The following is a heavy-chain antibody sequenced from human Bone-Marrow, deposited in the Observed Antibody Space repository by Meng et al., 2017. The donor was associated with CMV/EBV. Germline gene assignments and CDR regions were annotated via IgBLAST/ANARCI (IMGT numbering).Heavy chain of an antibody. Sequence: GGSLRLSCAASGFTFSSYSMNWVRQAPGMGLEWVSYISGSRRSIFHADSVKGRFTISRDNAKNSLYLQMNSLRAEDTAVYYCAKCPLRFLETHGMDVWGQGTTVTVSS. CDR2: ISGSRRSI. D-gene: IGHD3-3*01. V-gene: IGHV3-48*04. J-gene: IGHJ6*02. CDR1: GFTFSSYS. CDR3: AKCPLRFLETHGMDV.